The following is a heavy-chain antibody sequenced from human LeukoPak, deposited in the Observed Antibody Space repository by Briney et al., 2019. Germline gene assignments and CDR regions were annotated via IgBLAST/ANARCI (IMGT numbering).Heavy chain of an antibody. V-gene: IGHV3-48*02. CDR1: GFAFSSYS. Sequence: GGSLRLSCAASGFAFSSYSMTWVRQAPGKGLEWVSYINSGGGTIYYADSVKGRFTISRDNARNSLSLQMNSLRDEDTAVCYCARATNSGSGLTRNFDYWGQGTLVTVSS. CDR2: INSGGGTI. D-gene: IGHD3-10*01. CDR3: ARATNSGSGLTRNFDY. J-gene: IGHJ4*02.